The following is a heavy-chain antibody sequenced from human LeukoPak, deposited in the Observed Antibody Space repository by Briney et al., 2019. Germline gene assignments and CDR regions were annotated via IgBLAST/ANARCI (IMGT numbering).Heavy chain of an antibody. V-gene: IGHV1-2*02. CDR1: GYTFTGYY. Sequence: ASVKVSCKASGYTFTGYYMHWVRQAPGQGLEWMGWINPNSGGTNHAQKFQGRVTMTRDTSISTAYMELSRLRSDDTAVYYCASGYYDSSGLDAFDIWGQGTMVTVSS. CDR3: ASGYYDSSGLDAFDI. CDR2: INPNSGGT. D-gene: IGHD3-22*01. J-gene: IGHJ3*02.